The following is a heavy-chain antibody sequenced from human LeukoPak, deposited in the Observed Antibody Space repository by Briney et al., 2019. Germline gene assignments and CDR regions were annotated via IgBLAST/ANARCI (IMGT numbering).Heavy chain of an antibody. Sequence: GRSLRLSCAAAGFTFSSYAMHCVRQAPGKGLEWVAVISYDGSNKYYADSVRGRFTITRDNSKNTLYLQMNSLRAADTAVYYCARPRNEEWGLPSYYFDYWGQGTLVTVSS. D-gene: IGHD1-26*01. CDR1: GFTFSSYA. V-gene: IGHV3-30-3*01. J-gene: IGHJ4*02. CDR2: ISYDGSNK. CDR3: ARPRNEEWGLPSYYFDY.